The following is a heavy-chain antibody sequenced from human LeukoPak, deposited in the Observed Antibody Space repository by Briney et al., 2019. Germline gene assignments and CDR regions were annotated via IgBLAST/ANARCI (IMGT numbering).Heavy chain of an antibody. D-gene: IGHD2-15*01. V-gene: IGHV4-30-4*07. CDR2: IYYSGST. CDR1: GGSISSGGYS. CDR3: ARASEVVAAYWTYYFDY. Sequence: PSETLSLTCAVSGGSISSGGYSWSWIRQPPGKGLEWIGCIYYSGSTYYNPSLKSRVTISVDTSKNQFSLKLSSVTAADTAVYYCARASEVVAAYWTYYFDYWGQGTLVTVSS. J-gene: IGHJ4*02.